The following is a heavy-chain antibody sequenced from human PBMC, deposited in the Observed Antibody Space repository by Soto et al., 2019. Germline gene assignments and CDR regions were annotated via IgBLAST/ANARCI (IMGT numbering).Heavy chain of an antibody. CDR3: AIPDLGRNETHAFDI. Sequence: SETLSLTCTVSGGSISSYYWSWIRQPPGKGLEWIGYIYYSGSTNYNPSLKSRVTISVDTSKNQFSLKLSSVTAADTAVYYCAIPDLGRNETHAFDIWGQGTMVTVSS. CDR2: IYYSGST. D-gene: IGHD1-1*01. J-gene: IGHJ3*02. CDR1: GGSISSYY. V-gene: IGHV4-59*01.